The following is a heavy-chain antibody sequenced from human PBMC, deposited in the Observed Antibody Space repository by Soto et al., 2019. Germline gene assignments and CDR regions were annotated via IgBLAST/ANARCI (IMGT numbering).Heavy chain of an antibody. CDR1: GYTFNSYG. D-gene: IGHD3-3*01. CDR2: ISAYNGNT. V-gene: IGHV1-18*01. J-gene: IGHJ4*02. Sequence: QVLLVQSGAEVKKPGASVKVSCKASGYTFNSYGVSWVRQAPGQGLEWMGWISAYNGNTKYPQNLQGRVTMTIDTTTSSAYLEVRSLRSDDTAIYYCARYFWSGQLPFYFDQWGQGTLVTVSS. CDR3: ARYFWSGQLPFYFDQ.